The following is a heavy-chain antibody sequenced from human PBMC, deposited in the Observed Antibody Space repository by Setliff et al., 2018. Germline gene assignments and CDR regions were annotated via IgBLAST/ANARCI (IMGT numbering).Heavy chain of an antibody. CDR2: ISPVGST. Sequence: SETLSLTCNVSGDSISGTYYWSWIRQPPGKGLEWIGEISPVGSTIYNPSLRGRVTMSVDTSKKRFSLNLTSVTAADTAVYYCATSGFCSAGSCYSFDDWGQGALVTVSS. CDR1: GDSISGTYY. V-gene: IGHV4-34*01. J-gene: IGHJ4*02. D-gene: IGHD2-15*01. CDR3: ATSGFCSAGSCYSFDD.